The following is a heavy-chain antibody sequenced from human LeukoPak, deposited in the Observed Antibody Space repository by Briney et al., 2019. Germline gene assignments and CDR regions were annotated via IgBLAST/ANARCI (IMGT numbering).Heavy chain of an antibody. CDR3: TRARIQLWSDAFDI. Sequence: GGSLRLSCTASGFTFGDYAISWVRQAPGKGLEWVGFIRSKAYGGTTEYAASVKGRFTISRDDSKSIAYLQMNSLKTEDTAVYYCTRARIQLWSDAFDIWGQGTMVTVSS. J-gene: IGHJ3*02. CDR1: GFTFGDYA. V-gene: IGHV3-49*04. D-gene: IGHD5-18*01. CDR2: IRSKAYGGTT.